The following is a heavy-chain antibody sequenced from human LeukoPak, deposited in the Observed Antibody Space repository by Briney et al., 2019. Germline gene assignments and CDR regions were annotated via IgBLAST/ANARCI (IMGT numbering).Heavy chain of an antibody. D-gene: IGHD3-3*01. CDR3: ARSQPPLPVPDYDFWSGYYAVLGFGGGIYGMDV. CDR2: NIPICGIA. V-gene: IGHV1-69*02. CDR1: GGTFSSYS. J-gene: IGHJ6*02. Sequence: KVPFKASGGTFSSYSISWVRQAPGQGPGGMGRNIPICGIANYAQKFEGRVTITADKSTSAAYMELRSLRSDDTAVYYCARSQPPLPVPDYDFWSGYYAVLGFGGGIYGMDVWGQGTTVTVSS.